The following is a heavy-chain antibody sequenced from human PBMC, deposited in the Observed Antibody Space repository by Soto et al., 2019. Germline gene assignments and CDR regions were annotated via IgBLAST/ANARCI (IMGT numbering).Heavy chain of an antibody. CDR1: GFTFNNYG. Sequence: QVQLVESGGGVVRAGRSLRLSCAASGFTFNNYGMHWVRQAPGKGLEWVAVISNDGSDKYYADSVKGRLTISRDNSKNTVYLQMNSLRAEDTAVYYCAKDQGIAASHGIDWGQGTMVTVSS. CDR2: ISNDGSDK. V-gene: IGHV3-30*18. J-gene: IGHJ3*01. CDR3: AKDQGIAASHGID. D-gene: IGHD6-13*01.